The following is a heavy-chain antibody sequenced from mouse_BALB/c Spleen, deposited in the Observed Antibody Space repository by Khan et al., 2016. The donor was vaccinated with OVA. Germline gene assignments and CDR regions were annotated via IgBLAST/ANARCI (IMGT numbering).Heavy chain of an antibody. CDR1: GYTFTNHG. Sequence: QIQLVQSGPEPKKPGDTVKISCKASGYTFTNHGMHWVKQAPGKGLKWIGWINTYTGEPTYADDFKGRFAFSLETSASTAYLQINNLKNEDMATYVYARGYGYFDVWGAGTTVTVSS. CDR3: ARGYGYFDV. CDR2: INTYTGEP. V-gene: IGHV9-1*02. J-gene: IGHJ1*01.